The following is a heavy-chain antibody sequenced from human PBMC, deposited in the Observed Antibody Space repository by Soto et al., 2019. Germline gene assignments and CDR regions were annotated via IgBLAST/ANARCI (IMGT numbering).Heavy chain of an antibody. V-gene: IGHV1-69*01. D-gene: IGHD1-1*01. J-gene: IGHJ3*02. CDR1: GGTFRSYV. CDR2: INSIYDTA. CDR3: ASARNGERHVVDI. Sequence: QVQLVQSGAEVKKPGSSVKVSCKASGGTFRSYVISWVRQAPGQGLEWIGGINSIYDTANYALKFQDRVTITADESTSTIYMELSSLSSEDTAVYYCASARNGERHVVDIWGQGAMVSGSS.